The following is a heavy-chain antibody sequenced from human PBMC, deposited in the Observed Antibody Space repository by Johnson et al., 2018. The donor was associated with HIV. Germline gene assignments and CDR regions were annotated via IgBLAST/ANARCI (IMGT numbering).Heavy chain of an antibody. Sequence: QVQLVESGGGVVQPGGSLRLSCAASGFTFSSYAMHWVRQAPGKGLEWVAVISYDGSNKYYADSVKGRFTISRDNSKNTLYLQMNSLRAEDTAVYYCARPRRLFEGHDAFDIWGQGTMVTVSS. V-gene: IGHV3-30*04. J-gene: IGHJ3*02. CDR1: GFTFSSYA. CDR3: ARPRRLFEGHDAFDI. CDR2: ISYDGSNK. D-gene: IGHD2-21*01.